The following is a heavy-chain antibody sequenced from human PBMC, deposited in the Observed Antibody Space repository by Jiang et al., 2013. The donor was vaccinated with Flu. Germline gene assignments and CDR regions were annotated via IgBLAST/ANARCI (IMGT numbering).Heavy chain of an antibody. CDR2: ITSSFNT. CDR3: ARVVAVAGTEGFDY. D-gene: IGHD6-19*01. Sequence: LLESAGGLVKSGGSLRLSCAASGFTFSDFYMSWIRQTPGKGLEWISYITSSFNTYYADSVKGRFTISRDNAKNSLYLQMNSLRAEDTAVYYCARVVAVAGTEGFDYWGQGTLVTVSS. V-gene: IGHV3-11*06. J-gene: IGHJ4*02. CDR1: GFTFSDFY.